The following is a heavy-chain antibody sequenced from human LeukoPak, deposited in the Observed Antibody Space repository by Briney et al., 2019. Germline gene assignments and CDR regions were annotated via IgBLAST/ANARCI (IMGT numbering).Heavy chain of an antibody. V-gene: IGHV3-43*01. D-gene: IGHD3-16*01. CDR2: ISWDGGST. J-gene: IGHJ4*02. CDR3: AKEGGGFDY. CDR1: GFAFDDYT. Sequence: PGGSLRLSCAASGFAFDDYTMHWVRQAPGKGLEWVSLISWDGGSTYYADSVKGRFTISRDNSKNSLYLQMNSLRTEHTALYYCAKEGGGFDYWGQGTLVTVSS.